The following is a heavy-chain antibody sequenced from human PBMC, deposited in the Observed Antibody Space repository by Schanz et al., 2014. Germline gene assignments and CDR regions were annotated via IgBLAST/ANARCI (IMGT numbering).Heavy chain of an antibody. CDR3: AREVGLYDRGWFDP. J-gene: IGHJ5*02. CDR1: GYTFTSYS. D-gene: IGHD3-22*01. Sequence: QVQLVQSGDEVKKPGASVKVSCKASGYTFTSYSIHWVRQAPGQGLEWMGIINPIGGSTTYAQKFQGRVTITRDTSASTAYMELTSLRSEDTAVYYCAREVGLYDRGWFDPWGQGTLVTVSS. V-gene: IGHV1-46*01. CDR2: INPIGGST.